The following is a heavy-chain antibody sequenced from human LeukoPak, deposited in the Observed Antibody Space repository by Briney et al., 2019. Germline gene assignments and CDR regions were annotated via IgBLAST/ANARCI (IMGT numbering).Heavy chain of an antibody. V-gene: IGHV3-33*01. D-gene: IGHD7-27*01. CDR2: IWYDGSNK. J-gene: IGHJ4*02. CDR1: GFTFSSYG. Sequence: GGSLRLSCAASGFTFSSYGMHWVRQAPGKGLEWVAVIWYDGSNKYYADSVKGRFTISRDNSKNTLYLQMNSLRAEDTAVYYCARDSRPWGGGSTLADYWGQGTLVTVSS. CDR3: ARDSRPWGGGSTLADY.